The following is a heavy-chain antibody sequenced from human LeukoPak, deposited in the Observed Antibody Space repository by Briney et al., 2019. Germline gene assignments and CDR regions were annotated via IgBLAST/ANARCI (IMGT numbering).Heavy chain of an antibody. D-gene: IGHD3-9*01. CDR3: ARQEVFNWSLDY. CDR2: IYYSGST. CDR1: GGSISSSSYY. J-gene: IGHJ4*02. Sequence: ASETLSLTCTVSGGSISSSSYYWGWIRQPPGKGLEWIGSIYYSGSTYYNPSLKSRVTISVDTSKNQFSLKLSSMTVEDTAVYYCARQEVFNWSLDYWGQGTLVTVSS. V-gene: IGHV4-39*01.